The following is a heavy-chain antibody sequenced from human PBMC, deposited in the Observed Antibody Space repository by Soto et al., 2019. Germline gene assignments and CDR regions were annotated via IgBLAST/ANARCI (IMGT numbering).Heavy chain of an antibody. J-gene: IGHJ4*02. D-gene: IGHD1-26*01. CDR2: ITGAGNFA. Sequence: QEQLVESGGGLVKPGRSLRLSCTASGFTISGYSMTWIRQAPGKGLEWVSDITGAGNFANYAASVKGRFSISRDNTKRSLYLQMQSLRVEDTATYYCVRGRPGPSGVLYFDLWGQGTLVTVAS. CDR1: GFTISGYS. CDR3: VRGRPGPSGVLYFDL. V-gene: IGHV3-11*05.